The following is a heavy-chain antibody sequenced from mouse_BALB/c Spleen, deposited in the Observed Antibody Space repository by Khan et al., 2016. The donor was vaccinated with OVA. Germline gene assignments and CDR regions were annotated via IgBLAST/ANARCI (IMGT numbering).Heavy chain of an antibody. V-gene: IGHV3-8*02. CDR1: GDSITSGY. J-gene: IGHJ3*01. D-gene: IGHD2-14*01. Sequence: EVQLQESGPSLVKPSQTLSLTCSVTGDSITSGYWSWIRKFPGNKLEYMGYMIYTGYTYYNPSLKSRISITRHTSKNQYYLQWNCVTTEDTATEYCERSTYRYAFAYWGQGTLVTGSA. CDR3: ERSTYRYAFAY. CDR2: MIYTGYT.